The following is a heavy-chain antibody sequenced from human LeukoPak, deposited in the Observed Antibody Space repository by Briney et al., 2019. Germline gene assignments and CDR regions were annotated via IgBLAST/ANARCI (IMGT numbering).Heavy chain of an antibody. CDR3: ARGARRILEWLLSYYYYYGMDV. V-gene: IGHV1-8*01. CDR1: GYTFTSYD. D-gene: IGHD3-3*01. CDR2: MNPNSGNT. Sequence: ASVKVSCKASGYTFTSYDINWVRQATGQGLEWVGWMNPNSGNTGYAQKFQGRVTMTRNTSISTAYMELSSLRSEDTAVYYCARGARRILEWLLSYYYYYGMDVWGQGTTVTVSS. J-gene: IGHJ6*02.